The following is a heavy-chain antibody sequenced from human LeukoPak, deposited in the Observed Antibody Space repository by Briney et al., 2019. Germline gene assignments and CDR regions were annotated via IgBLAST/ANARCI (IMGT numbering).Heavy chain of an antibody. CDR1: GFTFSTFT. CDR2: ISSSDSST. Sequence: GGSLRLSCAASGFTFSTFTMNWVRQAPGRGLEWVSGISSSDSSTYYADSVKGRFTISRDNSRNTLYLQINSLRVEDTAVYYCAKGGGWLYYFDYWGQGTLVTVSS. J-gene: IGHJ4*02. V-gene: IGHV3-23*01. CDR3: AKGGGWLYYFDY. D-gene: IGHD6-19*01.